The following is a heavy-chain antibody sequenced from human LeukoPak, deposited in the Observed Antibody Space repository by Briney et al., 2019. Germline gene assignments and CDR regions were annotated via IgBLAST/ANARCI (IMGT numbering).Heavy chain of an antibody. Sequence: GASVKVSCKASGGTFSSYAISWVRQAPGQGLEWMGGIIPIFGTANYAQKFQGGVTITADESTSTAYMELSSLRSEDTAVYYCASPYSSGWEPHAFDIWGQGTMVTVSS. J-gene: IGHJ3*02. CDR2: IIPIFGTA. CDR1: GGTFSSYA. V-gene: IGHV1-69*13. CDR3: ASPYSSGWEPHAFDI. D-gene: IGHD6-19*01.